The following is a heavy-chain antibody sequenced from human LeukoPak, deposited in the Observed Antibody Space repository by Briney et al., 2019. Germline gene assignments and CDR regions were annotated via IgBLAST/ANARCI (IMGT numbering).Heavy chain of an antibody. CDR2: IYPGDSAT. D-gene: IGHD1-26*01. CDR3: ARQDSGSYFQYSDY. J-gene: IGHJ4*02. V-gene: IGHV5-51*01. Sequence: GESLKISCRASGYSFPMYWIGWVRQMPGRGLEWMGIIYPGDSATRYSPSFQGQVTISVAESINSVYLQCSSLQASDTAIYYCARQDSGSYFQYSDYWGQGTQVTVSS. CDR1: GYSFPMYW.